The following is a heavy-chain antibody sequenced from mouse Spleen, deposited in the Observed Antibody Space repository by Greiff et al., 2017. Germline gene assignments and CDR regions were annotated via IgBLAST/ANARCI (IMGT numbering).Heavy chain of an antibody. CDR2: ISSGGSYT. V-gene: IGHV5-9-3*01. CDR1: GFTFSSYA. J-gene: IGHJ1*01. D-gene: IGHD1-1*01. CDR3: ARHNDYYGSSDWYFDV. Sequence: EVKLVESGGGLVKPGGSLKLSCAASGFTFSSYAMSWVRQTPEKRLEWVATISSGGSYTYYPDSVKGRFTISRDNAKNTLYLQMSSLRSEDTAMYYCARHNDYYGSSDWYFDVWGAGTTVTVSS.